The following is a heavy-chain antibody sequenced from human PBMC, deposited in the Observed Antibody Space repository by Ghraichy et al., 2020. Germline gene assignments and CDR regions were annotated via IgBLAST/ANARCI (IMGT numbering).Heavy chain of an antibody. CDR3: AREGWEQRWWFDY. CDR1: GFTVSSNY. J-gene: IGHJ4*02. CDR2: IYSGGST. D-gene: IGHD1-26*01. V-gene: IGHV3-66*01. Sequence: GGSLRLSCAASGFTVSSNYMSWVRQAPGKVLEWVSVIYSGGSTYYADSVKGRFTISRDNSKNTLYLQMNSLRAEDTAVYYCAREGWEQRWWFDYWGQGTLVTVSS.